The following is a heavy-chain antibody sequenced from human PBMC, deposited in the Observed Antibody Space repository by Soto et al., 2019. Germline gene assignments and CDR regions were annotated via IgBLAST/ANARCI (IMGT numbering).Heavy chain of an antibody. Sequence: SETLSLTCAVPSESISSSNWWSWVRQPPGKGLEWIGEIYHSGSTNYNPSLKSRVTISVDKSKNQFSLKLSSVTAADTAVYYCAVTFPAARKGYYDYYMDVWGKGTTVTVSS. CDR2: IYHSGST. CDR3: AVTFPAARKGYYDYYMDV. CDR1: SESISSSNW. J-gene: IGHJ6*03. V-gene: IGHV4-4*02. D-gene: IGHD2-2*01.